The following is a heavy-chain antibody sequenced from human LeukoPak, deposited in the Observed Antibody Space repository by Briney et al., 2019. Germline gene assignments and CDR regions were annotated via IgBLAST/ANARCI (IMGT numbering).Heavy chain of an antibody. J-gene: IGHJ3*02. CDR1: GFTFETYW. V-gene: IGHV3-74*01. CDR3: ARKAVLTRGAHDAFDI. Sequence: PGGSLRLSCAASGFTFETYWMHWVRQAPGKGLVWVSNIKYDGSFTSSSDSVKGRFTISRDNAKNSLYLQMNSLRAEDTAVYYCARKAVLTRGAHDAFDIWGQGTMVTVSS. D-gene: IGHD4-23*01. CDR2: IKYDGSFT.